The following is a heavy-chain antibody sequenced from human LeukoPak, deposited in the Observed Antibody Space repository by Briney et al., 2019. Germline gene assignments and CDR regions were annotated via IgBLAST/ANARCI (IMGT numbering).Heavy chain of an antibody. D-gene: IGHD6-13*01. Sequence: ASVKVSCKASGYTFTGYYMQRVRQAPGQGLEWMEWINPNSGGTNYAQKFQGRVTMTRDTSISTAYMELSRLRSDDTAVYYCARSGAAGTVTADWFDPWGQGTLVTVSS. CDR1: GYTFTGYY. V-gene: IGHV1-2*02. CDR2: INPNSGGT. CDR3: ARSGAAGTVTADWFDP. J-gene: IGHJ5*02.